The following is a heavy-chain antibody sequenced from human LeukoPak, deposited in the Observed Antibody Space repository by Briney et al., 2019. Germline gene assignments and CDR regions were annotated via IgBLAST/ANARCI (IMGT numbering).Heavy chain of an antibody. CDR1: GYTFTSYD. Sequence: ASVKVSCTASGYTFTSYDINWVRQATGQGLEWMGWMNPNSGNTGYAQKFQGRVTMTRNTSISTAYMELSSLRSEDTAVYYCASMLAVAGTRAYYYGMDVWGQGTTVTVSS. J-gene: IGHJ6*02. CDR2: MNPNSGNT. D-gene: IGHD6-19*01. V-gene: IGHV1-8*01. CDR3: ASMLAVAGTRAYYYGMDV.